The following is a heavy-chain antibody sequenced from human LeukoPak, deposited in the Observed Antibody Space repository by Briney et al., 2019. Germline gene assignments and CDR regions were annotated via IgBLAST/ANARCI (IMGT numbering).Heavy chain of an antibody. J-gene: IGHJ5*02. CDR1: GGSISNYY. D-gene: IGHD6-13*01. CDR2: MYTSGRV. Sequence: SETLSLTCTVSGGSISNYYWSWIRQPAGKGLEWIGHMYTSGRVNYNPSLESRVTMPMDTSKNQFFLNLISVTAADTAVYYCARDGSNWGHWFDPWGQGTLVTVSS. V-gene: IGHV4-4*07. CDR3: ARDGSNWGHWFDP.